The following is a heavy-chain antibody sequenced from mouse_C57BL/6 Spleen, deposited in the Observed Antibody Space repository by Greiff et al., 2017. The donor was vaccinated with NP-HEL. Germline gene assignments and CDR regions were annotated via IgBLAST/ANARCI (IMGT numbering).Heavy chain of an antibody. V-gene: IGHV5-9*01. CDR1: GFTFSSYT. J-gene: IGHJ2*01. CDR2: ISGGGGNT. D-gene: IGHD1-1*01. CDR3: ARLYYYGSSLDY. Sequence: EVQLQESGGGLVKPGGSLKLSCAASGFTFSSYTMSWVRQTPEKRLEWVATISGGGGNTYYPDSVKGRFTISRDNAKNTLYLQMSSLRSEDTALYYCARLYYYGSSLDYWGQGTTLTVSS.